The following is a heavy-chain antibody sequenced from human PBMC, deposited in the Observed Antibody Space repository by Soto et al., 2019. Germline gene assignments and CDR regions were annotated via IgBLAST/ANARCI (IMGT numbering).Heavy chain of an antibody. CDR3: ARAFKSGIYYYYMDV. J-gene: IGHJ6*03. CDR1: GGSISGGGYY. V-gene: IGHV4-31*03. Sequence: QVQLQESGPGLVKPSQTLSLTCTVSGGSISGGGYYWSWIRQHPGKGLEWIGYIYYSGSTYYNPSLKSRVTISVDTSKNQFSLKLSSVTAADTAVYYCARAFKSGIYYYYMDVWGKGTKVTV. D-gene: IGHD1-20*01. CDR2: IYYSGST.